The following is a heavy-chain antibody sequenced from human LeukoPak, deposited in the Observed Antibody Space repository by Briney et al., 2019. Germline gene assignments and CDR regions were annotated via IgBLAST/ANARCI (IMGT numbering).Heavy chain of an antibody. D-gene: IGHD2-15*01. CDR3: ARSVSCSGGSCYYNWFDP. CDR2: IYYSGSN. V-gene: IGHV4-31*03. Sequence: SETLSLTCTVSGGSISSGGYYWSWLRQHPGKGLEWLGYIYYSGSNYYNPSLKSRVTISVDTSKNQFSLKLSSVTAADTSVYYCARSVSCSGGSCYYNWFDPWGQGTLVTVSS. CDR1: GGSISSGGYY. J-gene: IGHJ5*02.